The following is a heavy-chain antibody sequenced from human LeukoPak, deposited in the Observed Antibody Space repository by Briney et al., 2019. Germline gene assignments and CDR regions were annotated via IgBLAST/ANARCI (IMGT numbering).Heavy chain of an antibody. Sequence: SETLSLTCTVSGGSISSYYWSWIRQPPGKGLEWIGYIYYSGSTNYNPSLKSRVTISVDTSKNQFSLKLSSVTAADTAVYYCARGSSSWPESDYWGQGTLVTASS. J-gene: IGHJ4*02. CDR1: GGSISSYY. D-gene: IGHD6-13*01. V-gene: IGHV4-59*01. CDR2: IYYSGST. CDR3: ARGSSSWPESDY.